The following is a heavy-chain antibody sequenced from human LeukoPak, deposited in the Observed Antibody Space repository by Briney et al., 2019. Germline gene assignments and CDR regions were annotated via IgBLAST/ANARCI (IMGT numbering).Heavy chain of an antibody. Sequence: SETLSLTCTVSGGSISSGDYYWSWIRQPPGKGLEWIGYIYYSGSTYYNPSLESRVTISVDTSKNQFSLKLSSVTAADTAVYYCASEVTMVRGRGVDYWGQGTLVTVSS. CDR2: IYYSGST. CDR3: ASEVTMVRGRGVDY. CDR1: GGSISSGDYY. J-gene: IGHJ4*02. V-gene: IGHV4-30-4*01. D-gene: IGHD3-10*01.